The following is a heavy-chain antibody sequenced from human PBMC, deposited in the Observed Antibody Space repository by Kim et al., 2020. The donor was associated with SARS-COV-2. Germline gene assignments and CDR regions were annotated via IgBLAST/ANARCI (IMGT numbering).Heavy chain of an antibody. CDR3: ATFRAAAGKGWFDP. CDR2: ISGSGGST. J-gene: IGHJ5*02. D-gene: IGHD6-13*01. Sequence: GGSLRLSCAASGFTFSSYAMSWVRQAPGKGLEWVSAISGSGGSTYYADSVKGRFTISRDNSKNTLYLQMNSLRAEDTAVYYCATFRAAAGKGWFDPWGQGTLVTVSS. CDR1: GFTFSSYA. V-gene: IGHV3-23*01.